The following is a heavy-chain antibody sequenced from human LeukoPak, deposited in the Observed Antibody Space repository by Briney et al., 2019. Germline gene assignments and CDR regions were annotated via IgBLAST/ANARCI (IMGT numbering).Heavy chain of an antibody. CDR2: ISRSGSTK. J-gene: IGHJ3*02. V-gene: IGHV3-11*01. Sequence: GGSLRLSCAASGFTFSDYNMRWIRQAPGKGLEWVSSISRSGSTKYYADSVKGRFTISRDNAKNSLFLQMNSLRAEDTAVYYCARDLKCSSTSCDAFDIWGQGTMVTVSS. CDR1: GFTFSDYN. CDR3: ARDLKCSSTSCDAFDI. D-gene: IGHD2-2*01.